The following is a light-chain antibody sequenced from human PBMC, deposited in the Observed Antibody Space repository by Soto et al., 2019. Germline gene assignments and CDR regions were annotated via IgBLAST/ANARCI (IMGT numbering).Light chain of an antibody. CDR1: SSNIGINT. V-gene: IGLV1-44*01. Sequence: QSVLTRPPSASGTPGQRVTISCSGSSSNIGINTVNWYQQVPGTAPKLLIYTDNQRPSGVPDRFSGSKSGTSASLAISGLQSEDEADYYCAAWDESLNGLYVFGTGTKLTVL. CDR2: TDN. CDR3: AAWDESLNGLYV. J-gene: IGLJ1*01.